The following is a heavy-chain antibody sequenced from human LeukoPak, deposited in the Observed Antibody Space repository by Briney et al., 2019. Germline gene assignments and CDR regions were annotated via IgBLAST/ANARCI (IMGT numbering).Heavy chain of an antibody. V-gene: IGHV3-30*02. J-gene: IGHJ4*02. CDR1: GFTFSSYG. CDR2: IRYDGSNK. CDR3: AKPSVGYCSSTSCYTTPFDY. D-gene: IGHD2-2*02. Sequence: GGSLRLSCAASGFTFSSYGMHWVRQAPGKGLEWVAFIRYDGSNKYYADSVKGRFTISRDNSKNTLYLQMNSLRAEDTAVYYCAKPSVGYCSSTSCYTTPFDYWGQGTLVTVSS.